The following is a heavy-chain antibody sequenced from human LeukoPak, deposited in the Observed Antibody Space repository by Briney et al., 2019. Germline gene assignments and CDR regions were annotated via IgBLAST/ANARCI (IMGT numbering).Heavy chain of an antibody. CDR3: ARDFSIAAAGDY. D-gene: IGHD6-13*01. J-gene: IGHJ4*02. CDR2: ISYDGSNK. CDR1: GFTFSSYA. V-gene: IGHV3-30-3*01. Sequence: PGGSLRLSCAASGFTFSSYAMHWVRQAPGKGLEWVAVISYDGSNKYYADSVKGRFTISRDNSKNTLYLQMNSLRAEDTAVYYCARDFSIAAAGDYWGQGTLVTVSS.